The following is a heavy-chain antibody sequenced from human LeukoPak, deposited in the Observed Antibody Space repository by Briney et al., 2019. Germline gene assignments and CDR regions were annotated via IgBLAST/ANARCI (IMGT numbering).Heavy chain of an antibody. J-gene: IGHJ5*02. D-gene: IGHD3-22*01. CDR2: INPSGGST. V-gene: IGHV1-46*01. CDR3: ARDHQKSYYYDSSGYSDWFDP. Sequence: ASVKVSCKASGYTFTSYYMHWVRQAPGQGLEWMGIINPSGGSTSYAQKFQGRVTMTRGTSTSTVYMELSSLRSEDTAVYYCARDHQKSYYYDSSGYSDWFDPWGQGTLVTVSS. CDR1: GYTFTSYY.